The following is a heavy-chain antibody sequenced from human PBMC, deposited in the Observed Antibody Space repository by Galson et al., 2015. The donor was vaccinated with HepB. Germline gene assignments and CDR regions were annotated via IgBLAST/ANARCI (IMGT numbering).Heavy chain of an antibody. V-gene: IGHV7-4-1*02. CDR1: GYTFTSYA. CDR2: INTNTGNP. CDR3: ARDRKTLGYCSSTSCYASDY. J-gene: IGHJ4*02. Sequence: PVKVSCKASGYTFTSYAMNWVRQAPGQGLEWMGWINTNTGNPTYAQGFTGRFVFSLDTSVSTAYLQISSLKAEDTAVYYCARDRKTLGYCSSTSCYASDYWGQGTLVTVSS. D-gene: IGHD2-2*01.